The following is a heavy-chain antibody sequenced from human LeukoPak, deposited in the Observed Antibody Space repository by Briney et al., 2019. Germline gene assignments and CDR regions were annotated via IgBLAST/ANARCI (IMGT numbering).Heavy chain of an antibody. CDR1: GFTFSSYA. J-gene: IGHJ4*02. Sequence: GGSLRLSCAASGFTFSSYAMHWVRQAPGKGLEWVSAISGSGGSTYYADSVKGRFTISRDNSKNTLYLQMNSLRAEDTAVYYCARATYALYYGGNNYYFDYWGQGTLVTVSS. V-gene: IGHV3-23*01. CDR3: ARATYALYYGGNNYYFDY. CDR2: ISGSGGST. D-gene: IGHD4-23*01.